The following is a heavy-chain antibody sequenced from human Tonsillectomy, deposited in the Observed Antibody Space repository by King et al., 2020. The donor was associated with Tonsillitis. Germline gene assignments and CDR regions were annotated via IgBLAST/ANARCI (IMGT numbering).Heavy chain of an antibody. CDR3: AGEGIDYYDSSGYYRVDAVDI. J-gene: IGHJ3*02. V-gene: IGHV3-48*03. Sequence: VQLVESGGGLVQPGGSLRLSCAASGFTFSSYEMNWCRQAPGKGLEWVSYISSSGITIYYADSVKGRFTMSRDNAKNSLYLQMNSLRAEDTAVYYCAGEGIDYYDSSGYYRVDAVDIWGQGTMVTVSS. CDR2: ISSSGITI. CDR1: GFTFSSYE. D-gene: IGHD3-22*01.